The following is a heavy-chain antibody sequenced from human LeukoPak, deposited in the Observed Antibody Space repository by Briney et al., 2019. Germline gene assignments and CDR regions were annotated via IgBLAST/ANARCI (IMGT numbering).Heavy chain of an antibody. CDR3: AKSVAIYFYYGLDV. Sequence: GGSLRLSCAASGFTFSSYAMSWVRQTPGKGLEWVSAISGSGGSTYYADSVRGRFTISRDNSKNTLFLQMSSLRAEDTAPYYCAKSVAIYFYYGLDVWGQGTTVAVSS. D-gene: IGHD3-3*01. CDR2: ISGSGGST. V-gene: IGHV3-23*01. J-gene: IGHJ6*02. CDR1: GFTFSSYA.